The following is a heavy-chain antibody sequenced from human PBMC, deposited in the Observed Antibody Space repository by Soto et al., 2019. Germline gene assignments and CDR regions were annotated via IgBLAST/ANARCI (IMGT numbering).Heavy chain of an antibody. CDR2: ISYDGSNK. D-gene: IGHD3-9*01. Sequence: QVQLVESGGGVVQPGRSLRLSCAASGFTFSSYAMHWVRQAPGKGLEWVAVISYDGSNKYYADSVKGRFTISRDNSKNTLYLQMNSLRAEDTAVYYCARVRTPYYDILTGYSDYYYYYGMDVW. CDR3: ARVRTPYYDILTGYSDYYYYYGMDV. CDR1: GFTFSSYA. V-gene: IGHV3-30-3*01. J-gene: IGHJ6*01.